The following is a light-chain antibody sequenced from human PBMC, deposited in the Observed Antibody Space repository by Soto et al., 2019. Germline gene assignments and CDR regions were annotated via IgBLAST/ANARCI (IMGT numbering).Light chain of an antibody. V-gene: IGKV1-12*01. CDR3: QQTNSFPLT. J-gene: IGKJ4*01. CDR2: TAS. CDR1: QGLNSW. Sequence: DIQMTQSPSSVSASVGDRVTITCRASQGLNSWLAWYQPKPGKAPKLLIYTASTLQSGVPSRFSGSGSETDFALTISSLQPEDFATYYCQQTNSFPLTFGGGTKVEI.